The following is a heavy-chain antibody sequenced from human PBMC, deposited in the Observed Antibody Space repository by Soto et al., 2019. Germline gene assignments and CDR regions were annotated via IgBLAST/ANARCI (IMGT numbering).Heavy chain of an antibody. CDR2: IGTAGDT. D-gene: IGHD4-17*01. Sequence: SLRLSCAASGFTFSSYDMHWVRQATGKGLEWVSAIGTAGDTYYPGSVKGRFTISRENAKNSLYLQMNSLRAGDKAVYYCARDLGYGGAFDIWGQGTMVTVSS. J-gene: IGHJ3*02. CDR3: ARDLGYGGAFDI. V-gene: IGHV3-13*01. CDR1: GFTFSSYD.